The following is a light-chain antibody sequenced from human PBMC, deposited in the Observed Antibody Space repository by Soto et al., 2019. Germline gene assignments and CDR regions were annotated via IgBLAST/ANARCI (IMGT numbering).Light chain of an antibody. J-gene: IGKJ5*01. CDR1: QSVNIT. CDR3: QKYNNWPPIT. V-gene: IGKV3-15*01. Sequence: RVLTQSPATLSVCPGERATLSCRASQSVNITLAWYRQKPGQAPRLLIYGASTMATGIPARFSGSGSRTEFTLTISSLQSEDFAVYYCQKYNNWPPITFGQGTRLEIK. CDR2: GAS.